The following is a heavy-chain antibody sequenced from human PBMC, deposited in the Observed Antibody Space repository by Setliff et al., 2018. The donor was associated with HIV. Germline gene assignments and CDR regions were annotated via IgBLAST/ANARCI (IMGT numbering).Heavy chain of an antibody. V-gene: IGHV3-23*01. Sequence: GGSLRLSCAASGFRFNIYAMTWVRQAPGKGLQWVSSISGSGSTTNYADSVKGRFTISRDNSKSTLYLQMNSLRAEDTALYYCARQDVGAYAPLRYWGQGTLVTVSS. J-gene: IGHJ4*02. CDR2: ISGSGSTT. CDR3: ARQDVGAYAPLRY. CDR1: GFRFNIYA. D-gene: IGHD5-12*01.